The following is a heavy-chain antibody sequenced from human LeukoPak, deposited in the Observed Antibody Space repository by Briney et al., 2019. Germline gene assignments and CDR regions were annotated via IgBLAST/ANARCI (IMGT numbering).Heavy chain of an antibody. V-gene: IGHV7-4-1*02. J-gene: IGHJ5*02. Sequence: ASVKVSCKASGYTFTSYAMNWVRQAPGQGLEWMGWINTNTGNPTYAQGSTGRFVFSLDTSVSTAYLQISSLKAEDTAVYYCAREGNIVVVTARNWFDPWGQGTLVTVSS. CDR3: AREGNIVVVTARNWFDP. CDR2: INTNTGNP. CDR1: GYTFTSYA. D-gene: IGHD2-21*02.